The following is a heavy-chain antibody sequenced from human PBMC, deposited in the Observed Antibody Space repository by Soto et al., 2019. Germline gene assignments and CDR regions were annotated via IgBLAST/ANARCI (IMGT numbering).Heavy chain of an antibody. D-gene: IGHD6-19*01. CDR2: INSDGSST. Sequence: EVQLVESGGGLVQPGGSLRLSCAASGFIFSNSWMHWVRQAPGKGLVWVSRINSDGSSTDYADSVKGRFTICRVNVNNTLYLQINSLSADDMALYYCARYCSGPGNSSYYYYGMDVWGKGTTVTVSS. J-gene: IGHJ6*04. CDR1: GFIFSNSW. V-gene: IGHV3-74*02. CDR3: ARYCSGPGNSSYYYYGMDV.